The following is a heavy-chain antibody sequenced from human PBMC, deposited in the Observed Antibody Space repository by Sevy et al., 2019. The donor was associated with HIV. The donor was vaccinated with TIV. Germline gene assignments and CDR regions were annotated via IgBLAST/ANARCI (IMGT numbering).Heavy chain of an antibody. D-gene: IGHD3-16*01. CDR3: ASRGGHSDFDY. CDR2: IIPIFGTA. Sequence: ASVKVSCKASGGTFSSYAISWVRQAPGQGLEWMGGIIPIFGTANYAQKFQGRVTITADESTSTAYMELSSLRSGDTAVYYCASRGGHSDFDYWGQGTLVTVSS. CDR1: GGTFSSYA. J-gene: IGHJ4*02. V-gene: IGHV1-69*13.